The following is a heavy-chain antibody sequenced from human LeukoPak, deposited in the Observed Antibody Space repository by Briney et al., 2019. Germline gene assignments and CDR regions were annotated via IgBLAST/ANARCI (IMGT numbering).Heavy chain of an antibody. CDR1: GFTLSDYD. D-gene: IGHD3/OR15-3a*01. J-gene: IGHJ6*02. CDR2: LGSAGDK. V-gene: IGHV3-13*01. Sequence: GGSLRLSCAASGFTLSDYDIHWVRQPIGKGLDWVSGLGSAGDKYHAGSERGRFTISREDAENSVYLQMDGLRPEDTAIYYCARAKRETSTRPWTSGMDVWGQGTRVTVSS. CDR3: ARAKRETSTRPWTSGMDV.